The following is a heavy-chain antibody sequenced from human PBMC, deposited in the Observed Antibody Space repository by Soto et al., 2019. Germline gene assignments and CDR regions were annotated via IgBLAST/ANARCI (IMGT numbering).Heavy chain of an antibody. CDR1: GFTFSSYS. D-gene: IGHD6-13*01. J-gene: IGHJ4*02. CDR3: ARAVAAASDY. CDR2: ISSSSTYI. V-gene: IGHV3-21*01. Sequence: EVQLVESGGGLVKPGGSLRLSCAASGFTFSSYSMNWVRQAPGKGLEWVSSISSSSTYIYYADSVKGRFTISRDNAKTLLYVHMNSLRAEDTAVSYCARAVAAASDYWGQGTLVAVSS.